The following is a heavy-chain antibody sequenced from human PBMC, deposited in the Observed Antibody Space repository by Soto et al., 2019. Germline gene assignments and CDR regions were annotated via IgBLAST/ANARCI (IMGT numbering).Heavy chain of an antibody. V-gene: IGHV4-34*01. CDR2: INHSGST. D-gene: IGHD6-19*01. CDR1: GGSFSGYY. CDR3: ARGNQWLVLNWFDP. Sequence: QVQLQQWGAGLLKPSETLSLTCAVYGGSFSGYYWSWIRQPPGKGLEWIGEINHSGSTNYNPSLNSRVTISVETSKNQFSLKLGSVTAADTAVYYCARGNQWLVLNWFDPWGQGTLVTVSS. J-gene: IGHJ5*02.